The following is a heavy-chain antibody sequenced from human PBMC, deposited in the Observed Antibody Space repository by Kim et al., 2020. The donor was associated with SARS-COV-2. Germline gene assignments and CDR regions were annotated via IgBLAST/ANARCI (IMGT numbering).Heavy chain of an antibody. CDR3: ARAMLRYYYGLDV. V-gene: IGHV3-66*01. J-gene: IGHJ6*02. CDR2: FYSGGST. Sequence: GGSLRLSCAVSGFTVSSNYLSWVRQAPGKGLEWVSVFYSGGSTYYADAVKGRFTISRDNSKNTLHLQMNSLRAEDTAVYYCARAMLRYYYGLDVWGQGTTVTVSS. D-gene: IGHD2-15*01. CDR1: GFTVSSNY.